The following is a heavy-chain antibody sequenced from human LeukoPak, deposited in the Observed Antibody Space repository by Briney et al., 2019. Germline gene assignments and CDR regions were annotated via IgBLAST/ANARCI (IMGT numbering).Heavy chain of an antibody. V-gene: IGHV1-2*02. CDR3: ARNDGVPALSFDY. CDR1: GYTFTGYY. Sequence: ASVKVSCKASGYTFTGYYMHWVRQAPGQGLEWMGLSNPNSGGTNYAQKFQGRVTKTRDTSISTAYMELSRLRSDDTAVYCCARNDGVPALSFDYWGQGTLVTVSS. CDR2: SNPNSGGT. J-gene: IGHJ4*02. D-gene: IGHD2-2*01.